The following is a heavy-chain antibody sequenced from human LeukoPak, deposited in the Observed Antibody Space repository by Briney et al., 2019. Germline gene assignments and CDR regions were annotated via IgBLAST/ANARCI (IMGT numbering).Heavy chain of an antibody. D-gene: IGHD2-8*01. CDR3: AAQPCINGICYLDY. CDR2: ISGSGGST. CDR1: GFTFSSYA. J-gene: IGHJ4*02. Sequence: GGSLRLSCAASGFTFSSYAMSWVRQAPGKGLEWVSAISGSGGSTYYADSVKGRFTISRDNSRNILYLQMNSLRAEDSAVYYCAAQPCINGICYLDYWGQGALVTVSS. V-gene: IGHV3-23*01.